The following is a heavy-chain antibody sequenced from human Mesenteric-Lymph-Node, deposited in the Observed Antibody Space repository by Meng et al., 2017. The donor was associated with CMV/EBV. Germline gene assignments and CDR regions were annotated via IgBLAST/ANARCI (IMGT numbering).Heavy chain of an antibody. CDR3: ATVPYHYYFDY. CDR2: FDPEDGET. CDR1: GDTLTELS. D-gene: IGHD2-2*01. V-gene: IGHV1-24*01. J-gene: IGHJ4*02. Sequence: SCKVSGDTLTELSMQWVRQAPGKGLEWMGGFDPEDGETIYAQKFQGRVTMTEDTSTDTAYMELSSLRSEDTAVYYCATVPYHYYFDYWGQGTLVTVSS.